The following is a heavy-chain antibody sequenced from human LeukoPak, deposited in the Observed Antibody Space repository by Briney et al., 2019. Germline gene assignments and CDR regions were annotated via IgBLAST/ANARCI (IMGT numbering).Heavy chain of an antibody. CDR3: ARTWGSGTYYNIVFH. J-gene: IGHJ4*02. D-gene: IGHD3-10*01. CDR2: IKQDGSEK. CDR1: GFTFSNYW. Sequence: PGGSLRLSCAASGFTFSNYWMSWVRQAPGKGLEWVANIKQDGSEKYYVDSVKGRFTISRYNAKNSLYLQMNSLRTEDTAVYYCARTWGSGTYYNIVFHWGQGTLVTVSS. V-gene: IGHV3-7*01.